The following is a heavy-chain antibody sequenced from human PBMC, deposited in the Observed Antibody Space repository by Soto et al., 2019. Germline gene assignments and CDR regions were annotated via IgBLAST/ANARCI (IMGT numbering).Heavy chain of an antibody. CDR3: ARAGLGDGSDY. CDR1: GGTVSSGSYY. Sequence: QVQLQESGPVLVKPSETLSLTCTVSGGTVSSGSYYWSWIQQPPGKGLEWIGYIYYSGSTKYNPSLKSRVTISVDTSKNQFSLKLSSVTAADTAVYYCARAGLGDGSDYWGQGTLVTVSS. V-gene: IGHV4-61*01. J-gene: IGHJ4*02. D-gene: IGHD1-26*01. CDR2: IYYSGST.